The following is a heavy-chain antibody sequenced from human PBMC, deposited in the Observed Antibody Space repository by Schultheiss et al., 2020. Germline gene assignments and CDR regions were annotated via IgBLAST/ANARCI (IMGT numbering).Heavy chain of an antibody. CDR3: AREARGYCSSTSCRYKIDCYYYYGMDV. Sequence: SETLSLTCTVSGGSVSSGSYYWSWIRQPPGKGLEWIGYIYYSGSTNYNPSLKSRVTISVDTSKNQFSLKLSSVTAADTAVYYCAREARGYCSSTSCRYKIDCYYYYGMDVWGQGITVTVSS. CDR2: IYYSGST. J-gene: IGHJ6*02. CDR1: GGSVSSGSYY. V-gene: IGHV4-61*01. D-gene: IGHD2-2*01.